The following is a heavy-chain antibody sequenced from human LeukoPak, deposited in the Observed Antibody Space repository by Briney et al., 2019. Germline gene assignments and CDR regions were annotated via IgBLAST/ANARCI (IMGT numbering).Heavy chain of an antibody. J-gene: IGHJ2*01. Sequence: ASVKVSCKASGYTFTSYYMHWVRQAPGQGLEWMGIINPSGGSTSYAQRFQGRVTMTRDMSTSTVYMELSSLRSEDTAVYYCARSDYGDYQNYWYFDLWGRGTLVTVSS. D-gene: IGHD4-17*01. V-gene: IGHV1-46*01. CDR2: INPSGGST. CDR3: ARSDYGDYQNYWYFDL. CDR1: GYTFTSYY.